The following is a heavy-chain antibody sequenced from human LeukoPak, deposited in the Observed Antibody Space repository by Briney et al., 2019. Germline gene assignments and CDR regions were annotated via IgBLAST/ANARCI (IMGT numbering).Heavy chain of an antibody. CDR2: IYTSGST. D-gene: IGHD3-3*01. Sequence: PSETLSLTCTVCGGSISSGSCYWSWIRQPAGKGLEWIGRIYTSGSTNYNPSLKSRVTISVDTSKNQFSLKLSSVNASDTAVYYCARGPLVLEGWFDPWWQGTLVTVSS. V-gene: IGHV4-61*02. CDR1: GGSISSGSCY. CDR3: ARGPLVLEGWFDP. J-gene: IGHJ5*02.